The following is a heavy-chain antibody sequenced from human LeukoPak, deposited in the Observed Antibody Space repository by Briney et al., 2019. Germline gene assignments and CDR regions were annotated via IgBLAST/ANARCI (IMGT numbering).Heavy chain of an antibody. CDR1: GGSFSGYY. Sequence: PSETLSLTCAVYGGSFSGYYWSWIRQPPGKGLEWIGEINHSGSTNYNPSLKSRVTISVDTSKNQFSLKLSSVTAADTAVYYCARRPTRRNYYDSSGRSLGFDYWGQGTLVTVSS. V-gene: IGHV4-34*01. CDR3: ARRPTRRNYYDSSGRSLGFDY. CDR2: INHSGST. J-gene: IGHJ4*02. D-gene: IGHD3-22*01.